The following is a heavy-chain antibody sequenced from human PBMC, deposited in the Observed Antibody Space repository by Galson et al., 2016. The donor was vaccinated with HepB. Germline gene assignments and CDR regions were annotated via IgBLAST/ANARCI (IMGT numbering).Heavy chain of an antibody. Sequence: SETLSLTCNVSGGSMSDYSWSWIRQRPGKGLEWIGYTYKSATNYNPSLKSRVTMSVDTSKNQFSLKLSSVTAADTAVFYCARLRGDHSGYENFDYWGQGTLVTASS. CDR3: ARLRGDHSGYENFDY. CDR2: TYKSAT. CDR1: GGSMSDYS. V-gene: IGHV4-4*08. D-gene: IGHD5-12*01. J-gene: IGHJ4*02.